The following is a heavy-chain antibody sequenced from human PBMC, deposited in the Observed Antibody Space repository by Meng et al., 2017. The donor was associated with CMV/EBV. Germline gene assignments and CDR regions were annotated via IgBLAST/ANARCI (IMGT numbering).Heavy chain of an antibody. J-gene: IGHJ4*02. CDR3: ARAGGGSGSYPFDY. V-gene: IGHV3-21*01. D-gene: IGHD1-26*01. CDR1: GFTFSSYS. CDR2: ISSSSSYI. Sequence: SGFTFSSYSMTWVRQAPGKGLEWVSSISSSSSYIYYADSVKGRFTISRDNAKNSLYLQMNSLRAEDTAVYYCARAGGGSGSYPFDYWGQGTLVTVSS.